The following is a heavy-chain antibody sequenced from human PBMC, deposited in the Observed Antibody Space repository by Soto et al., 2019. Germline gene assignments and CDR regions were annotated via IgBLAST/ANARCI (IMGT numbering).Heavy chain of an antibody. CDR2: IYWDDDK. V-gene: IGHV2-5*02. J-gene: IGHJ3*02. D-gene: IGHD5-18*01. CDR3: AHADTRLTADGFDI. Sequence: VKPTQTLTLTCTFSGFSLSTSGVGVGWIRQPPGKALEWLALIYWDDDKRYSPSLKNRLTITKDTYKHQVVLTMTNMDPVDTATYYCAHADTRLTADGFDIWGQGTMVTVSS. CDR1: GFSLSTSGVG.